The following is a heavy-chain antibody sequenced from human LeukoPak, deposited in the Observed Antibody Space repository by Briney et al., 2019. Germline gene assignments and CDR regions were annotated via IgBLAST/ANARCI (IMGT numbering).Heavy chain of an antibody. CDR1: GGSFSGYC. Sequence: SETLSLTCAVYGGSFSGYCWSWIRQPPGKGLEWIGEINHSGSTNYNPSLKSRVTISVDTSKNQFSLKLSSVTAADTAVYYCAREECSSTSCYMGNDAFDLWGQGTMVTVSS. D-gene: IGHD2-2*02. J-gene: IGHJ3*01. CDR3: AREECSSTSCYMGNDAFDL. CDR2: INHSGST. V-gene: IGHV4-34*01.